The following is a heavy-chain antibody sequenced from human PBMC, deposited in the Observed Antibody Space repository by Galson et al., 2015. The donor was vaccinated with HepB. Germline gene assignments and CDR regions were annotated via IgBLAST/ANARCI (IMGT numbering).Heavy chain of an antibody. CDR1: GGTFSSYA. D-gene: IGHD3-3*01. J-gene: IGHJ5*02. CDR3: ARARGNYDFWSGYWFDP. Sequence: SVKVSCKASGGTFSSYAISWVRQAPGQGLEWMGGIIPIFGTANYAQKFQGRVTITADESTSTAYMELSSLRSEDTAVYYCARARGNYDFWSGYWFDPWGQGTLVTVSS. CDR2: IIPIFGTA. V-gene: IGHV1-69*13.